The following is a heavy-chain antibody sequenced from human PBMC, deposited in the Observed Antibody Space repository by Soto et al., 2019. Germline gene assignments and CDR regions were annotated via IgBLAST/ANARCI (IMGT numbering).Heavy chain of an antibody. CDR1: GFTFRDYD. Sequence: QVQLVESGGGLVRPGGCLRLSCAASGFTFRDYDMSWIRQGPGKWLEWVSCISSSGTATYYADSVKGRLTISRDNAKNSLYVEMNSLRVEDSAVYYCARKGPRAARPNHWGQGTLVTVSS. V-gene: IGHV3-11*01. J-gene: IGHJ5*02. CDR2: ISSSGTAT. D-gene: IGHD6-6*01. CDR3: ARKGPRAARPNH.